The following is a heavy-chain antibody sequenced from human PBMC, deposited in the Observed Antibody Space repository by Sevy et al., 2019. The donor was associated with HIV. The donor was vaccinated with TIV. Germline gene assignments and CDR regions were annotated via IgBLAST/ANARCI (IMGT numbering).Heavy chain of an antibody. CDR1: GFTFSSYG. V-gene: IGHV3-30*18. CDR2: ISYDGGNK. J-gene: IGHJ6*02. CDR3: AKDDYLDSSGWLGGYYYYGMDV. D-gene: IGHD6-19*01. Sequence: GGSLRLSCAVSGFTFSSYGMHWVRQGPGRGLEWVAVISYDGGNKYYADSVKGRFTISRDNSKNTLYLQMNSLRAEDTAVYYCAKDDYLDSSGWLGGYYYYGMDVWGQGTTVTVSS.